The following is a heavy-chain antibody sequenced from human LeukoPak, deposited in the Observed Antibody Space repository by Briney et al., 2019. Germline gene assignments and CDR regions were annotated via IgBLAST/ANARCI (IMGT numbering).Heavy chain of an antibody. CDR1: GDPISTRHYY. V-gene: IGHV4-39*01. Sequence: SETLSLTCTVSGDPISTRHYYWGWIRQPPGKGLGWIGSIYYTGSTFYNPSLKSRVTISVDTSRDQFSLRLRSVTAADTAVYYCARLYYYDSLLDWGQGTLVTVSS. CDR3: ARLYYYDSLLD. J-gene: IGHJ4*02. D-gene: IGHD3-22*01. CDR2: IYYTGST.